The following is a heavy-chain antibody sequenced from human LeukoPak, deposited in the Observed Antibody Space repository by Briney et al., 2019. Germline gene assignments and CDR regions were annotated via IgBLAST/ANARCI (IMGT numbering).Heavy chain of an antibody. V-gene: IGHV1-18*01. CDR2: ISAYNGNT. J-gene: IGHJ4*02. D-gene: IGHD4-17*01. CDR3: ARDPDGDYAFDY. CDR1: GYTFINYG. Sequence: ASVKVTFTASGYTFINYGISWVRQAPGQGLEWMGWISAYNGNTNYAQKVQGRVTMTTDTSTSTVYMELRSLRSDDTAVYYCARDPDGDYAFDYWGQGTLVTVSS.